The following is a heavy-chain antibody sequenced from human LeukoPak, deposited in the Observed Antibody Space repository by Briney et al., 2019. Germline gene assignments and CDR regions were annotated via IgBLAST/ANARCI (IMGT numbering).Heavy chain of an antibody. CDR3: ASHMAYSYGGAFDI. J-gene: IGHJ3*02. CDR2: IYYSGST. V-gene: IGHV4-59*08. CDR1: GGSISSYY. Sequence: TSETLSLTCTVSGGSISSYYWSWIRQPPGKGLEWIGYIYYSGSTNYNPSLKSRVTISVDTSKNQFSLKLSSVTAADTAVYYCASHMAYSYGGAFDIWGQGTMVTVSS. D-gene: IGHD5-18*01.